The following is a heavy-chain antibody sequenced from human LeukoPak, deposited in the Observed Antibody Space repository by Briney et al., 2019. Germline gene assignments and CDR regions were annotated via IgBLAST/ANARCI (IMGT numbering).Heavy chain of an antibody. CDR1: GYTFTGYY. CDR2: INPNSGGT. D-gene: IGHD3-3*01. Sequence: ASVKVSCKASGYTFTGYYMHWVRQAPGQGLEWMGWINPNSGGTNYAQKFQGRVTMTRDTSISTAYMELSRLRSDDTAVYYCARVTPRGLRFLEWISPLDYWGRGTLVTVSS. J-gene: IGHJ4*02. CDR3: ARVTPRGLRFLEWISPLDY. V-gene: IGHV1-2*02.